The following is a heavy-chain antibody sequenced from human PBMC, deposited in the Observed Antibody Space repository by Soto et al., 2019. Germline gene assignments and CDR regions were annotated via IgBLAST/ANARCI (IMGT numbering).Heavy chain of an antibody. D-gene: IGHD5-12*01. Sequence: GASVKVSCKASGGTFSSYAISWVRQAPGQGLEWMGGIIPIFGTANYAQKFQGRVTITADESTSTAYMELSSLRSEDTAVYYCARAGDGYTQGALDYWGQGTLVTVSS. V-gene: IGHV1-69*13. J-gene: IGHJ4*02. CDR2: IIPIFGTA. CDR1: GGTFSSYA. CDR3: ARAGDGYTQGALDY.